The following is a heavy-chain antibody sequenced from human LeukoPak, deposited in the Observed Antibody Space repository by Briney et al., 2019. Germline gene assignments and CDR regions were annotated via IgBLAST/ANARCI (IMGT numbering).Heavy chain of an antibody. CDR1: GGSISTTDW. Sequence: PSETLSLTCAVSGGSISTTDWWTWVRQPPGKGLEWIGEIYHGGSTHYNPSLKSRVTISVDKSKNQFSLKLSSATAADTAVYYCARVHCDDTSCFYFDYWGQGTLVTVSS. D-gene: IGHD2-2*01. V-gene: IGHV4-4*02. CDR2: IYHGGST. J-gene: IGHJ4*02. CDR3: ARVHCDDTSCFYFDY.